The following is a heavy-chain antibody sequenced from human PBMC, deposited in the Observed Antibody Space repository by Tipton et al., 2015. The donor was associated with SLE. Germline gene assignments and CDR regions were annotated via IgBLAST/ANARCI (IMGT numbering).Heavy chain of an antibody. D-gene: IGHD6-19*01. J-gene: IGHJ4*02. CDR2: INHSGST. CDR1: GGSFSGYY. Sequence: TLSLTCAVYGGSFSGYYWSWIRQPPGKGLEWIGEINHSGSTNYNPSLKSRVTISVDTSKNQFSLKLSSVTAADTAVYYCASTGPSSGARGFDYWGQGTLVTVSS. CDR3: ASTGPSSGARGFDY. V-gene: IGHV4-34*01.